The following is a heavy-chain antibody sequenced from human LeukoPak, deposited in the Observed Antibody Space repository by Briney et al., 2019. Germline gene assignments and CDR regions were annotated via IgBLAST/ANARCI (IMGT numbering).Heavy chain of an antibody. D-gene: IGHD3-3*01. V-gene: IGHV4-59*01. CDR2: IYYSGST. CDR1: GGSISSYY. Sequence: SETLSLTCTVSGGSISSYYWGWIRQPPGKGLEWIGYIYYSGSTNYNPSLKSRVTISVDTSKNQFSLKLSSVTAADTAVYYCARGPYYDFWSGYLAPYYYYGMDVWGQGTTVTVSS. J-gene: IGHJ6*02. CDR3: ARGPYYDFWSGYLAPYYYYGMDV.